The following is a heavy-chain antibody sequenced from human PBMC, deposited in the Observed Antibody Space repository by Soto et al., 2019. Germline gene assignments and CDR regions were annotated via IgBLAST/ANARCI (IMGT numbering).Heavy chain of an antibody. V-gene: IGHV5-51*01. Sequence: GESLKISCKGSGYSFTSYWIGWVRQMPGKGLEWMGIIYPGVFDTRYSPSFQGQVTISADKSISPAYLQWSSLNASDTAMYYCAMCSVYYGMDVWGQGTTVTVSS. CDR3: AMCSVYYGMDV. CDR2: IYPGVFDT. J-gene: IGHJ6*02. CDR1: GYSFTSYW. D-gene: IGHD3-10*02.